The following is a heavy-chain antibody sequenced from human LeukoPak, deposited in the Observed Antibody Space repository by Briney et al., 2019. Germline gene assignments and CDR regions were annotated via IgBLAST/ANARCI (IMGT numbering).Heavy chain of an antibody. CDR1: GFTFSSYG. Sequence: PGGSLRLSCAASGFTFSSYGMSWVRQAPGKGLEWVSAITGSGGSTYYADSVKGRFTISRDNSKNTLYLQINSLRAEDTAVYYCARGKTDLWFGEPIYWGQGTLVTVSS. CDR2: ITGSGGST. V-gene: IGHV3-23*01. J-gene: IGHJ4*02. CDR3: ARGKTDLWFGEPIY. D-gene: IGHD3-10*01.